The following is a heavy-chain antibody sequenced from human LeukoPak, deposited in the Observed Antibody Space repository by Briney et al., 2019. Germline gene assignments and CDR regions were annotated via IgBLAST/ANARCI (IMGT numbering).Heavy chain of an antibody. D-gene: IGHD1-1*01. V-gene: IGHV1-2*02. Sequence: ASVKVSCKASGYTFTGYYMHWVRQAPGQGLEWMGWINPNSGGTNYAQKFQGRVTMTRDTSISTAYMELSRLRSDDTAVYYCARSQLYYYYMGVWGKGTTVTVSS. CDR1: GYTFTGYY. CDR2: INPNSGGT. J-gene: IGHJ6*03. CDR3: ARSQLYYYYMGV.